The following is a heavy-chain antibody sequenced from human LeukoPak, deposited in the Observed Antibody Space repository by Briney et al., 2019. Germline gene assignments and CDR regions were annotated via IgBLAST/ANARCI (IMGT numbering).Heavy chain of an antibody. Sequence: GGSLRLSCVASGFTFSSYAMTWVRQAPGKGLERVSAISGSGGSTYYADSVKGRFTISRDNSKNTLYVQMNSLRAEDTAVYYCAKTGDSSGFYYGVDYWGQGTLVTVSS. CDR2: ISGSGGST. CDR1: GFTFSSYA. J-gene: IGHJ4*02. D-gene: IGHD3-22*01. CDR3: AKTGDSSGFYYGVDY. V-gene: IGHV3-23*01.